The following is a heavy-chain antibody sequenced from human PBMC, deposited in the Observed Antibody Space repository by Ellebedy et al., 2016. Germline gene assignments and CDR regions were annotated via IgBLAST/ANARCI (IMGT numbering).Heavy chain of an antibody. CDR3: AREFSALWFGESLSGMDV. CDR2: INHSGST. J-gene: IGHJ6*02. Sequence: SQTLSLTCAVYGGSFSGYYWSWIRQPPGKGLEWIGEINHSGSTNYNPSLKSRVTISVDTSKNQFSLKLSSVTAADTAVYYCAREFSALWFGESLSGMDVWGQGTTVTVSS. V-gene: IGHV4-34*01. CDR1: GGSFSGYY. D-gene: IGHD3-10*01.